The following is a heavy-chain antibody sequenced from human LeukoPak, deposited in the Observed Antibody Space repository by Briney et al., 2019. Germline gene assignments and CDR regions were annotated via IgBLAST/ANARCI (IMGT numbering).Heavy chain of an antibody. CDR3: ARHRYYYRSGSYYGAPYYMDV. D-gene: IGHD3-10*01. J-gene: IGHJ6*03. V-gene: IGHV4-4*07. CDR2: IYTSGST. Sequence: SETLSLTCTVSGGSISSYYWSWLRQPAGKGLEWIGRIYTSGSTNYNPSLKSRVTTSVDTSKNQFSLKLSSVTAADTAVYYCARHRYYYRSGSYYGAPYYMDVWGKGTTATISS. CDR1: GGSISSYY.